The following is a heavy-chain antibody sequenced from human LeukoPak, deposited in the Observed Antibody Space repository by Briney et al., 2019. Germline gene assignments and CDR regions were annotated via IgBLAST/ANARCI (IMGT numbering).Heavy chain of an antibody. Sequence: AAVTVSCKLSGYTLTELSMHWVRQAPGKGLEWMGGFDPEDGETIYAQKFQGRVTMTEDTSTDTAYMELSSLRSEDTAVYYCATDRDYYDSSGYSPFDPWGQGTLVTVSS. J-gene: IGHJ5*02. CDR2: FDPEDGET. V-gene: IGHV1-24*01. CDR3: ATDRDYYDSSGYSPFDP. D-gene: IGHD3-22*01. CDR1: GYTLTELS.